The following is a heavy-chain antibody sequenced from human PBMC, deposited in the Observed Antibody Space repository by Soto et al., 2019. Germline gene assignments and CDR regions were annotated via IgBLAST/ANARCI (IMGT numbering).Heavy chain of an antibody. D-gene: IGHD3-22*01. Sequence: GASVKVSCKASGYTFTGYYMHWVRQAPGQGLEWMGWINPNSGGTNYAQKFQGRVTMTRDTSISTAYMELSRLRSDDTAVYYCARGQGTHYYDTPLLYWGRGTLVTVSS. CDR1: GYTFTGYY. CDR2: INPNSGGT. V-gene: IGHV1-2*02. J-gene: IGHJ4*02. CDR3: ARGQGTHYYDTPLLY.